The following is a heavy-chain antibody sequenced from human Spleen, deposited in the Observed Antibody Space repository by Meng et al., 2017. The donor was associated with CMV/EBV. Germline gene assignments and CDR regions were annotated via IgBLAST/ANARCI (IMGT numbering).Heavy chain of an antibody. CDR1: FSLGTSGVG. V-gene: IGHV2-5*01. D-gene: IGHD6-6*01. CDR3: AHTGDRYSSSSEAFDP. CDR2: IYWNDDE. Sequence: FSLGTSGVGVGWMRQPPGKALEWLALIYWNDDERYSPSLKSRLTITKDASKNQVVLTMTNMDPVDTATYYCAHTGDRYSSSSEAFDPWGQGTLVTVSS. J-gene: IGHJ5*02.